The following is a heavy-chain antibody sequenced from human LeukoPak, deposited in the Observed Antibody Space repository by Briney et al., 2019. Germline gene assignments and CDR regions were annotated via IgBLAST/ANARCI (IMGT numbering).Heavy chain of an antibody. D-gene: IGHD3-16*02. CDR3: ARGGTSRLGELALPDY. Sequence: GGSLRLSCAASGFTFGAFEMNWVRQAPGKGLEWISFISGGAGTIYYADSVKGRFTISRDNSMNSLFLQMNSLRAEDTAVYYCARGGTSRLGELALPDYWGQGTLVTVSS. V-gene: IGHV3-48*03. CDR1: GFTFGAFE. J-gene: IGHJ4*02. CDR2: ISGGAGTI.